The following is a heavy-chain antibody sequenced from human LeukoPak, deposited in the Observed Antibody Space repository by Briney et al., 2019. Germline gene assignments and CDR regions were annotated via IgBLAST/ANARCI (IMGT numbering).Heavy chain of an antibody. CDR2: ISYDGSNK. D-gene: IGHD4-17*01. CDR1: GFTFSSYA. J-gene: IGHJ6*02. CDR3: ARDRGGDYEAYYYGMDV. V-gene: IGHV3-30-3*01. Sequence: PGRSLRLSCAASGFTFSSYAMPWVRQAPGKGLEWVAVISYDGSNKYYADSVKGRFTISRDNSKNTLYLQMNSLRAEDTAVYYCARDRGGDYEAYYYGMDVWGQGTPVTVTS.